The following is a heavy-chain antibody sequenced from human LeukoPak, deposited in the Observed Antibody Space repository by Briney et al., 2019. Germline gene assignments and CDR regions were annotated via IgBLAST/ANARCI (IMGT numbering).Heavy chain of an antibody. J-gene: IGHJ4*02. D-gene: IGHD6-13*01. V-gene: IGHV3-74*01. CDR3: ASIRSSSSWSH. CDR1: GW. Sequence: GGSLRLSCAASGWMHCVRQAPGKRLVWVSRINSDGSSTSYADSVKCRFTISRDNAKNTLYLQMNSLRAEDTAVYYCASIRSSSSWSHWGQGTLVTVSS. CDR2: INSDGSST.